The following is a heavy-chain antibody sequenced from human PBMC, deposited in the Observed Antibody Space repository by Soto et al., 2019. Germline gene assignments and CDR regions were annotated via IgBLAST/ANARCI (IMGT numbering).Heavy chain of an antibody. V-gene: IGHV3-30-3*01. D-gene: IGHD4-4*01. CDR2: ISEDGGNK. CDR3: ARRLTTTVSALGY. Sequence: PGGSLRLSCTASGLTFTSYAIHWVRHAPGKGLEWVSVISEDGGNKYFAESVRGRFLISRDNSKNTVYLQMNSLRPEDTAVYFCARRLTTTVSALGYWGQGTLVTVSS. J-gene: IGHJ4*02. CDR1: GLTFTSYA.